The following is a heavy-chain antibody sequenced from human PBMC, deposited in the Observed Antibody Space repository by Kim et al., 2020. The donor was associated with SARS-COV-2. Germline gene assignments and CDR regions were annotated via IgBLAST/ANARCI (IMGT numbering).Heavy chain of an antibody. CDR2: IKEDGSEK. CDR3: VREVPAMHYDSSGYLGYFDF. J-gene: IGHJ4*02. D-gene: IGHD3-22*01. CDR1: GFTFDDRW. Sequence: GGSLRLSCAASGFTFDDRWMSWVRQAPGKGLEGVASIKEDGSEKFYADSVQGRFSISRDSAKRSLYLQMNSLRVEDTAVYYCVREVPAMHYDSSGYLGYFDFWGQGTLATVSS. V-gene: IGHV3-7*01.